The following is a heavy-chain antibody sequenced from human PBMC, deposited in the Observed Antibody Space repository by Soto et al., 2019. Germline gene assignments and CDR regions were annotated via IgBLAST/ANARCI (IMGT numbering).Heavy chain of an antibody. CDR2: MNPNSGNT. CDR1: GYAFTSFD. CDR3: ARAYTWGVAVAGM. D-gene: IGHD6-19*01. V-gene: IGHV1-8*01. Sequence: GASVKVSCKASGYAFTSFDINWVRQASGQGLEWMGWMNPNSGNTGYAQKFQGRVTMTRNTSKSTAYMELSSLRSEDTAVYYCARAYTWGVAVAGMWGQGTLVTVSS. J-gene: IGHJ4*02.